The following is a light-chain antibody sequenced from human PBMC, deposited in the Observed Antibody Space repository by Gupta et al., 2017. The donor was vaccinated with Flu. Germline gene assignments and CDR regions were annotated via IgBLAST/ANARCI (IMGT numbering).Light chain of an antibody. CDR2: RNN. CDR3: AAWEDSLNGVV. V-gene: IGLV1-44*01. CDR1: SSKTGSNT. J-gene: IGLJ2*01. Sequence: QSVLPQPPSASGPPGPRATVSCSGISSKTGSNTVNCYPQPRGTAPKLLIYRNNQRPSGVPDRFSGSKSGTSATLAISGPQSEDEAEYYCAAWEDSLNGVVFGGGTKLTVL.